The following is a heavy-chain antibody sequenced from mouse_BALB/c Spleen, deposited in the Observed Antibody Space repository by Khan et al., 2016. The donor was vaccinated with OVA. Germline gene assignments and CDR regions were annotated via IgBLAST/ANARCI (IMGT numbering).Heavy chain of an antibody. J-gene: IGHJ3*01. V-gene: IGHV1-5*01. CDR1: GYSFTSYL. CDR2: IYPGNSDT. D-gene: IGHD1-3*01. CDR3: ARGGYSSFAY. Sequence: VQLQQSGTVLARPGASVKMSCKASGYSFTSYLIHWVKQRPGQGLEWIGDIYPGNSDTTYNQQFKDKAKLSTGKSVKTAYMELSSLTNEDSAVYYCARGGYSSFAYWGQGTLVTVAA.